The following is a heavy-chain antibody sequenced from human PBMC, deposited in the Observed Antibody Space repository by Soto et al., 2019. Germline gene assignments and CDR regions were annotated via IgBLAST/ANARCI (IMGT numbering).Heavy chain of an antibody. CDR2: IYPGDSDT. J-gene: IGHJ6*02. CDR3: ALGRVAAAGTYYYYGMDV. Sequence: PGESLKISCQGSGYSFTSYWIGWVRQMPGKGLEWMGIIYPGDSDTRYSPSFQGQVTISADKSISTAYLQWSSLKASDTAMYYCALGRVAAAGTYYYYGMDVWGQGTTVTVSS. CDR1: GYSFTSYW. D-gene: IGHD6-13*01. V-gene: IGHV5-51*01.